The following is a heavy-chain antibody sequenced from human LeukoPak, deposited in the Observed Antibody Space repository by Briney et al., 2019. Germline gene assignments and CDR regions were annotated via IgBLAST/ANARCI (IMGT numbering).Heavy chain of an antibody. V-gene: IGHV4-59*01. D-gene: IGHD6-19*01. Sequence: PSETLSLTCAVYGGSFSGYYWSWIRQPPGKGLEWIGYIYYSGSTNYNPSLKSRVTISVDTSKNQFSLKLSSVTAADTAVYYCARDFSRGWYDYWGQGTLVTVSS. CDR3: ARDFSRGWYDY. CDR1: GGSFSGYY. CDR2: IYYSGST. J-gene: IGHJ4*02.